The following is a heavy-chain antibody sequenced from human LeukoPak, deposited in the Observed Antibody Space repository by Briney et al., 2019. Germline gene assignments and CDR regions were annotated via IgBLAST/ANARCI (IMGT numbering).Heavy chain of an antibody. V-gene: IGHV3-74*01. CDR1: GFTFNNYG. Sequence: GGSLRLSCAASGFTFNNYGMHWVRQAPGEGLVWVSRINIDGSTTNYADSVKGRFTISRDNAKNTLYLQMNSLRVEDTAVYYCARDLAGSRDKWGQGTLVTVSS. CDR2: INIDGSTT. D-gene: IGHD2-15*01. CDR3: ARDLAGSRDK. J-gene: IGHJ4*02.